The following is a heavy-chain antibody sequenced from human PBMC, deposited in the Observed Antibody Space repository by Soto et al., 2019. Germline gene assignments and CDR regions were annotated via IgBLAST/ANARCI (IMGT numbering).Heavy chain of an antibody. CDR1: GFTFSSYS. J-gene: IGHJ4*02. D-gene: IGHD6-6*01. Sequence: EVQLVESGGGLVKPGGSLRLSCAASGFTFSSYSMNWVRQAPGKGLEWVSSISSSSSYIYYADSVKGRFTISRDNDKKSLYLQMNSLRAEDTAVYYCASDLNARHSSSSMGGVFDYWGQGTLVTVSS. V-gene: IGHV3-21*01. CDR3: ASDLNARHSSSSMGGVFDY. CDR2: ISSSSSYI.